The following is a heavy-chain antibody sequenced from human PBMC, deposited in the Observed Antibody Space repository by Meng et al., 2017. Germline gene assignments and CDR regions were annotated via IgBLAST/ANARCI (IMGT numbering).Heavy chain of an antibody. CDR3: AKEVDNWFDP. CDR2: IIPIFATA. J-gene: IGHJ5*02. V-gene: IGHV1-69*13. Sequence: QVQLVQSGAEVKKPGASVKVSCKASGYTFTSYAMHWVRQAPGQGLEWMGGIIPIFATANYAQKFQGRVTITADESTSTAYMELSSLRSEDTAVYYCAKEVDNWFDPWGQGTLVTVSS. CDR1: GYTFTSYA. D-gene: IGHD2-15*01.